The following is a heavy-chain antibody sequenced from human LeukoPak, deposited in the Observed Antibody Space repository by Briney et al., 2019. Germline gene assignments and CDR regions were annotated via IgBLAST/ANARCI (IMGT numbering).Heavy chain of an antibody. CDR1: GFTFSNYA. V-gene: IGHV3-23*01. J-gene: IGHJ4*02. CDR3: ARVDYYGSGSYPDY. CDR2: ISGDAGGT. D-gene: IGHD3-10*01. Sequence: GGSLRLSCAASGFTFSNYAMTWVRQAPGKGPEWVSCISGDAGGTYYADSVKGRFTISRDNAKNSLYLQMNSLRAEDTAVYYCARVDYYGSGSYPDYWGQGTLVTVSS.